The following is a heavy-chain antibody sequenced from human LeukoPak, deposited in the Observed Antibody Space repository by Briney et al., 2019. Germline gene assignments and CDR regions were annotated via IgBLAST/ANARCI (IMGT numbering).Heavy chain of an antibody. J-gene: IGHJ4*02. V-gene: IGHV3-23*01. CDR3: AKEHYDSSGYYQYYFDY. CDR2: ISGSGGST. D-gene: IGHD3-22*01. Sequence: GGSLRLSCAASGFTFSSYAMSWVRQAPGKGLEWVSAISGSGGSTYYADSVKGRFTISRDNSKNTLYLQMNSLRAEDTAVYYCAKEHYDSSGYYQYYFDYWGQGTLVTVSS. CDR1: GFTFSSYA.